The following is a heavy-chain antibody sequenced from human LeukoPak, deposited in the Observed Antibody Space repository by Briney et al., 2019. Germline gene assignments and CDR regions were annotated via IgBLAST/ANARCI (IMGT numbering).Heavy chain of an antibody. CDR1: GFTFSSYG. CDR3: AKDSYSSSCPDY. V-gene: IGHV3-30*02. J-gene: IGHJ4*02. D-gene: IGHD6-13*01. Sequence: GGSLRLSCAASGFTFSSYGMHWVRQAPGKGLEWVAFVRYDGSNKYYADSVKGRFTISRDNSKNTLYLQMNSLRAEDTAVYYCAKDSYSSSCPDYWGQGTLVTVSS. CDR2: VRYDGSNK.